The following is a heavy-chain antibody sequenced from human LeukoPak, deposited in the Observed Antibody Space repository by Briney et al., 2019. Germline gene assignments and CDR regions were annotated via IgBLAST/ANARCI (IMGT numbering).Heavy chain of an antibody. CDR3: ASYCSSTSCYELDP. D-gene: IGHD2-2*01. CDR2: INHSGST. CDR1: GFRVSDYY. J-gene: IGHJ5*02. Sequence: GSLRLSCAVSGFRVSDYYMSWIRQPPGKGLEWIGEINHSGSTNYNPSLKSRVTISVDTFKNQFSLKLSSVTAADTAVYYCASYCSSTSCYELDPWGQGTLVTVSS. V-gene: IGHV4-34*01.